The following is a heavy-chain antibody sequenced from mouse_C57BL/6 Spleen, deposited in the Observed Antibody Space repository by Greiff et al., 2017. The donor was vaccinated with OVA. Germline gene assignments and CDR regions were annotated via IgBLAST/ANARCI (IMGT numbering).Heavy chain of an antibody. Sequence: VQLVESGAELMKPGASVKLSCKATGYTFTGYWIEWVKQRPGHGLEWIGEILPGSGSTNYNEKFKGKATFTADTSSNTAYMQLSSLTTEDSAIYYCARSDYYGSIYQAWFAYWGQGTLVTVSA. CDR3: ARSDYYGSIYQAWFAY. V-gene: IGHV1-9*01. J-gene: IGHJ3*01. CDR2: ILPGSGST. D-gene: IGHD1-1*01. CDR1: GYTFTGYW.